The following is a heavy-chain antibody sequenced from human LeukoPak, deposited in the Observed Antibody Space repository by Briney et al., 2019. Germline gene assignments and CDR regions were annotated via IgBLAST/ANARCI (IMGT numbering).Heavy chain of an antibody. CDR2: ISTTGRT. CDR3: AKKLRSCSGGACSPANYFDY. V-gene: IGHV3-23*01. CDR1: AFTFNSYA. Sequence: GGSLTLSCAETAFTFNSYAMNGVRQTPGKGLYWISVISTTGRTHYADSVKGRFTISRDNSKTALYLQMDSLRAEDTAIYYCAKKLRSCSGGACSPANYFDYWGQGTLVTVSS. J-gene: IGHJ4*02. D-gene: IGHD2-15*01.